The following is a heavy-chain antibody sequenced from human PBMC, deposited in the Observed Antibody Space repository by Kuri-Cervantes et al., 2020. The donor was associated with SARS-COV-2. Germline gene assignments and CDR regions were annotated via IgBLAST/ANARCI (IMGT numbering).Heavy chain of an antibody. D-gene: IGHD6-6*01. Sequence: SLKISCAASGFTFDDYAMHWVRQAPGKGLEWVSGISWNSGSIGYADSVRGRFTISRDNAKNTLYLQMNSLRAEDTAVYYCTRVARRVSLYYYYMDVWGEGTTVTVSS. CDR3: TRVARRVSLYYYYMDV. J-gene: IGHJ6*03. CDR1: GFTFDDYA. V-gene: IGHV3-9*01. CDR2: ISWNSGSI.